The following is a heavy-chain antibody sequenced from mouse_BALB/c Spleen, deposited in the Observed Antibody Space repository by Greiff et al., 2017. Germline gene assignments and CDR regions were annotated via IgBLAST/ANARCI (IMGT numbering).Heavy chain of an antibody. CDR3: TLTGTSAY. Sequence: EVQLQESGPGLVKPSQSLSLTCSVTGYSITSGYYWNWIRQFPGNKLEWMGYISYDGSNNYNPSLKNRISITRDTSKNQFFLKLNSVTTEDTATYYCTLTGTSAYWGQGTLVTVSA. CDR2: ISYDGSN. J-gene: IGHJ3*01. CDR1: GYSITSGYY. D-gene: IGHD4-1*01. V-gene: IGHV3-6*02.